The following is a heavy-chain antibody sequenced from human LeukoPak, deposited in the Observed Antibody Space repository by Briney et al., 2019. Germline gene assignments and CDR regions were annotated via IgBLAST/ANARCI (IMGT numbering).Heavy chain of an antibody. V-gene: IGHV3-74*01. Sequence: GGSLRLSCAASGFTLSSYWMHWVRQAPGKGPVWVSRINSDGRSTTYADSVKGRFTISRDNAKGTPYLQMDSLTGEDSGVYYCARDVDFYSWGQGNLVTVSS. CDR1: GFTLSSYW. CDR2: INSDGRST. CDR3: ARDVDFYS. J-gene: IGHJ4*02.